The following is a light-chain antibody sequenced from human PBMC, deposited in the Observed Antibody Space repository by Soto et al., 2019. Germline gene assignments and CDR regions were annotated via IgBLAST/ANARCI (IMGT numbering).Light chain of an antibody. CDR1: SSDVGYYNY. Sequence: QSVLTQPASVSGSPGQSITISCTGTSSDVGYYNYVSWFQQHPGKAPKLMIYHVSNRPSGVSNRFSGSKSANTASLTISGLQTEDEADYYCGSYTSSTTPLVFGGGTKLTVL. V-gene: IGLV2-14*03. J-gene: IGLJ2*01. CDR2: HVS. CDR3: GSYTSSTTPLV.